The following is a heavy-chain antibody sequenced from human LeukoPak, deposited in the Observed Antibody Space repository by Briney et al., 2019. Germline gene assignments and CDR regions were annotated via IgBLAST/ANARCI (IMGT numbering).Heavy chain of an antibody. CDR2: ISSSGRSI. J-gene: IGHJ3*02. D-gene: IGHD1-14*01. CDR1: GFTFSSYS. V-gene: IGHV3-48*04. Sequence: GGSLRLSCAASGFTFSSYSMNWVRQAPGKGLEWVSYISSSGRSIYYADSVKGRFTISRDIARNSLYLQMNNLRAEDTAVYFCARDIEPDAFDIWGQGTMVTVSS. CDR3: ARDIEPDAFDI.